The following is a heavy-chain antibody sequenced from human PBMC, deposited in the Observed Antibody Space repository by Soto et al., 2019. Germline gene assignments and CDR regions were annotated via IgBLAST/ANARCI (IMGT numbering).Heavy chain of an antibody. CDR2: IIPIFGTA. CDR1: GGTFSSYA. Sequence: QVQLVQSGAEVKKPGSSVKVSCKASGGTFSSYAISWVRQAPGQGLEWMGGIIPIFGTANYAQKFQGRVTITADESTSTAYMELSSLRSEDTAVYYCAKTGSRQQLVLSWFDPWGQGTLVTVSS. CDR3: AKTGSRQQLVLSWFDP. J-gene: IGHJ5*02. D-gene: IGHD6-13*01. V-gene: IGHV1-69*01.